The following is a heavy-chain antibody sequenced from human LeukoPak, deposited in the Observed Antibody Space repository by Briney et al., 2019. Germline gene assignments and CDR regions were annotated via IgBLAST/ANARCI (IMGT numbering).Heavy chain of an antibody. J-gene: IGHJ5*02. Sequence: GGSLRLSCAAPGFTFTNYAMNWVRQAPGKGLEWVATVSYDGTDTSYADSVKGRFAIFRDNSKNTLYLQMNSLRTEDTAVYYCVRVSGFCTNGVCPSFDPWGQGTLVTVSS. CDR1: GFTFTNYA. V-gene: IGHV3-30*09. D-gene: IGHD2-8*01. CDR2: VSYDGTDT. CDR3: VRVSGFCTNGVCPSFDP.